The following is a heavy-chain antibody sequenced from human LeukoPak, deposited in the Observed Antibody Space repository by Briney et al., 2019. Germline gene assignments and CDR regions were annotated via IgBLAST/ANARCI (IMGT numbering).Heavy chain of an antibody. D-gene: IGHD3-22*01. CDR3: ARGGFYDSSGDYFAANGDY. Sequence: ASVKVTCKASGYTFTSYGISWVRQAPGQGLEWMGWISAYNGNTNYAQRLQGRVTMTTDTSTSTAYMELRSLRSDGTAVYFCARGGFYDSSGDYFAANGDYWGQGTLVTVSS. CDR2: ISAYNGNT. V-gene: IGHV1-18*01. J-gene: IGHJ4*02. CDR1: GYTFTSYG.